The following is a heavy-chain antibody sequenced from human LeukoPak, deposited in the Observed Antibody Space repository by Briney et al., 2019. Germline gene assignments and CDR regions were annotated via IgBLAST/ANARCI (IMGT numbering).Heavy chain of an antibody. V-gene: IGHV3-7*01. CDR3: AREGRGGFDI. CDR2: IKQDGSEK. CDR1: GFTFSAYW. Sequence: GGSLRLSCAASGFTFSAYWMSWIRQAPGKGLEWVANIKQDGSEKDYVGSVKGRYTISRDNAKNSVYLQMNSVRAEDTAVYYCAREGRGGFDIWGQGTMVTVSS. J-gene: IGHJ3*02. D-gene: IGHD6-25*01.